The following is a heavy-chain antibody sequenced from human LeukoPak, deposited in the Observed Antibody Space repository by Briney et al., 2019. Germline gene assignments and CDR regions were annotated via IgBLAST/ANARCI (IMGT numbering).Heavy chain of an antibody. CDR2: ISSSSSYI. D-gene: IGHD3-10*01. V-gene: IGHV3-21*01. J-gene: IGHJ4*02. CDR3: ARDTDYGSGSYFDY. CDR1: GFTFSGSA. Sequence: GGSLRLSCAASGFTFSGSAMHWVRQAPGKGLEWVSSISSSSSYIYYADSVKGRFTISRDNAKSSLYLQMNSLRAEDTAVYYCARDTDYGSGSYFDYWGQGTLVTVSS.